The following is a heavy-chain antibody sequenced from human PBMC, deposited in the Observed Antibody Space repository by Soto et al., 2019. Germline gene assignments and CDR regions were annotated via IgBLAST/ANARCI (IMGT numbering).Heavy chain of an antibody. CDR2: ISYDGSHK. J-gene: IGHJ4*02. D-gene: IGHD2-2*01. V-gene: IGHV3-30*18. CDR3: AQDLVKTSSWPAE. Sequence: HVQLVESGGGVVQPGRSLRLSCAVSGFNFSSYGMHWVRQAPGKGLEWVAVISYDGSHKASADSVKGRFAISRDNSKNTLFLQMNSLREEDTAVYYCAQDLVKTSSWPAEWGQGTLGTVSS. CDR1: GFNFSSYG.